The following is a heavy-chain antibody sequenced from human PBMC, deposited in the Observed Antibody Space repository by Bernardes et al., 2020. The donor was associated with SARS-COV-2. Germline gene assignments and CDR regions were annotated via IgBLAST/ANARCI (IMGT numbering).Heavy chain of an antibody. CDR2: IWYDGSNK. CDR3: ARSSNAFDI. V-gene: IGHV3-33*01. Sequence: GGSLRLSCAASGFTFSSYGMHWVRQAPGKGLEWVAVIWYDGSNKYYADSVKGRFTISRDNAKNTLYLQMIALRGDDTAVYYCARSSNAFDIWGQGTMVTVSS. J-gene: IGHJ3*02. CDR1: GFTFSSYG. D-gene: IGHD3-10*01.